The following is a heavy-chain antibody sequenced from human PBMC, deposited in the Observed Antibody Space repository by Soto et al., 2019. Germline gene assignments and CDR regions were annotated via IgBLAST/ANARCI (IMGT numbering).Heavy chain of an antibody. CDR2: IYYSGST. Sequence: SETLSLTCTVSGCSISSYYWSWIRQPPGKGLEWIGYIYYSGSTNYNPSLKSRVTISVDTSKNQFSLKLSSVTAADTAVYYCARHTMVRDDAIDIWGQGTMVT. V-gene: IGHV4-59*08. CDR1: GCSISSYY. D-gene: IGHD3-10*01. CDR3: ARHTMVRDDAIDI. J-gene: IGHJ3*02.